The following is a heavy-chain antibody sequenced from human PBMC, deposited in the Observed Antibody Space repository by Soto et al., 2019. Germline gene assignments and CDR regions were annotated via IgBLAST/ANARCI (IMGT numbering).Heavy chain of an antibody. CDR2: IRSKVNTYAT. V-gene: IGHV3-73*01. CDR3: TRRRDWTAMDPLDY. Sequence: GGSLRLSCAASGFTFSDSAINWVRQASGKGLEWVGRIRSKVNTYATIYAASVKGRFTISRDDSMNTAYLQMDSLESEDTAVYYCTRRRDWTAMDPLDYWGQGTLVTASS. J-gene: IGHJ4*02. D-gene: IGHD5-18*01. CDR1: GFTFSDSA.